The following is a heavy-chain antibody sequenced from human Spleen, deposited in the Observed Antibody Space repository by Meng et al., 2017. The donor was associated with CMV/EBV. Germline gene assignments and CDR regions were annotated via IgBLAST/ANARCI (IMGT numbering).Heavy chain of an antibody. D-gene: IGHD3-10*01. CDR2: ISGNGDYT. V-gene: IGHV3-21*01. Sequence: GESLKISRAASGFSFSSYSMNWVRHAPGKGLEWVSSISGNGDYTYYANSVKGRFTISRDNAKNSLYLQMNSVGAEDTAVYYCVRPQESPRVWGQGTTVTVSS. J-gene: IGHJ6*02. CDR1: GFSFSSYS. CDR3: VRPQESPRV.